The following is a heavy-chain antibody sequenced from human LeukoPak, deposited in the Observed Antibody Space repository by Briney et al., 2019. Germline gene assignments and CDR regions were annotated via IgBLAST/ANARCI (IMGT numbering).Heavy chain of an antibody. Sequence: ASVKVSCKASGYTFTGYYMHWVRQAPGQGLEWMGWNNPNSGGTNYAQKFQGRVTMTRDTSISTAYMELSRLRSDDTAVYYCARVPYYYDSSGYFAGVGYMDVWGKGTTVTVPS. J-gene: IGHJ6*03. V-gene: IGHV1-2*02. CDR3: ARVPYYYDSSGYFAGVGYMDV. CDR1: GYTFTGYY. CDR2: NNPNSGGT. D-gene: IGHD3-22*01.